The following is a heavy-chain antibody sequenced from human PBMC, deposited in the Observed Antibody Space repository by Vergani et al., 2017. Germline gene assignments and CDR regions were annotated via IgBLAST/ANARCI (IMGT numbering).Heavy chain of an antibody. CDR1: GYSFTSYW. D-gene: IGHD2-21*01. CDR2: IYPGYSDT. CDR3: ARRPAVVVVNDLDAFDI. J-gene: IGHJ3*02. V-gene: IGHV5-51*01. Sequence: EVQLVQSGAEVKKPGESLKISCKGSGYSFTSYWIGWVRQMPGKGLEWMGIIYPGYSDTRYSPSFQGQVTSSADKSISTAYLQWSSLKASDTAMYYCARRPAVVVVNDLDAFDIWGQGTMVTVSS.